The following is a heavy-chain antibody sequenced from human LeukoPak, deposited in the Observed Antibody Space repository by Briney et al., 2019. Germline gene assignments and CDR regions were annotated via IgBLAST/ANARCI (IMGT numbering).Heavy chain of an antibody. CDR3: ARTIRGY. Sequence: GGSLRLSCAASGFTFSNNWRSWAGQAPGKGLEWVANIKEDGSEKHYVDSVKGRFTISRDNAKNSLYLQMNSLRVEDTAVYYCARTIRGYWGQGTLVTVSS. CDR1: GFTFSNNW. J-gene: IGHJ4*02. D-gene: IGHD3-10*01. CDR2: IKEDGSEK. V-gene: IGHV3-7*03.